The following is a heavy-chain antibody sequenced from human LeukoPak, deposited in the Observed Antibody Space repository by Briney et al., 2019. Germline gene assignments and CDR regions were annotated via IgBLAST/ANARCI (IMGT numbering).Heavy chain of an antibody. D-gene: IGHD2-2*01. CDR1: GFSFSSYA. V-gene: IGHV3-30-3*01. Sequence: PGRSLRLSCAASGFSFSSYAMNWVRQAPGKGLEGVAVISYDGSNKYYADSVKGRFTISRDNSKNTLYLQMNSLRAEDTAVYYCARALLGYCSSTSCYVLTSWGQGTLVTVSS. J-gene: IGHJ5*02. CDR3: ARALLGYCSSTSCYVLTS. CDR2: ISYDGSNK.